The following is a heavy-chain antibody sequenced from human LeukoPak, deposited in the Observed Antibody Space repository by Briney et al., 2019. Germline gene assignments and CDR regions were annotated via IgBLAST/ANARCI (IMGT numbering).Heavy chain of an antibody. CDR3: AKDPPILRWSFDY. CDR2: ITGGGGTT. J-gene: IGHJ4*02. CDR1: GVTFSTNA. D-gene: IGHD4-23*01. V-gene: IGHV3-23*01. Sequence: GGSLSLSSAATGVTFSTNAMSWVRRTPGKGMEWVSAITGGGGTTYYADSMKGRFTISRDNSKNTLYLQMNSLRAEDTAVYYCAKDPPILRWSFDYWGQGTLVTVSS.